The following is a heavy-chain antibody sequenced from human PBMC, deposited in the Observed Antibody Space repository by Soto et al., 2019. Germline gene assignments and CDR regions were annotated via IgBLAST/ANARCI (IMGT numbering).Heavy chain of an antibody. V-gene: IGHV4-34*01. D-gene: IGHD3-22*01. CDR1: GGAFSDYF. CDR2: VNHRGST. CDR3: ARILVGAFDF. Sequence: QVQLQQWGAGLLKPSETLSLTCTVYGGAFSDYFWTWIRQSPGKGLEWSGDVNHRGSTSYSPSLTSRVTISLETSTNQFSLSLTSVTAADTAVYYCARILVGAFDFWGQGALVTVSS. J-gene: IGHJ4*02.